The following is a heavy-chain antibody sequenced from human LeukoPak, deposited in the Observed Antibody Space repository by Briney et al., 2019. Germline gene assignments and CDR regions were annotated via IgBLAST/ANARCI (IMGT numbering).Heavy chain of an antibody. CDR1: GYSISSGYY. D-gene: IGHD3-22*01. V-gene: IGHV4-38-2*02. J-gene: IGHJ3*02. Sequence: SETLSLTCTVSGYSISSGYYWGWIRQPPGKGLEWIGSIYHSGSTYYNPSLKSRVTISVDTSKNQFSLKLSTVTAADTAVYYCARDYYDSSGWADAFDIWGQGTMVTVSS. CDR3: ARDYYDSSGWADAFDI. CDR2: IYHSGST.